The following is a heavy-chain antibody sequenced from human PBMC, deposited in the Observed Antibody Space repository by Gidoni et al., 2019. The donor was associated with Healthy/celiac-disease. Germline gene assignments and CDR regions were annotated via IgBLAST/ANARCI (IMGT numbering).Heavy chain of an antibody. V-gene: IGHV4-39*01. Sequence: QLQLQESGPGLVKPSETLSLTCTVSGGSISISSYYWGWLRQPPGKGLEWIGSIYYSGSTYYNPALKSRVTISVDTSKNQFSLKLSSVTAADTAVYYCAREDYYDSSGYRGSGAFDIWGQGTMVTVSS. CDR1: GGSISISSYY. J-gene: IGHJ3*02. CDR3: AREDYYDSSGYRGSGAFDI. D-gene: IGHD3-22*01. CDR2: IYYSGST.